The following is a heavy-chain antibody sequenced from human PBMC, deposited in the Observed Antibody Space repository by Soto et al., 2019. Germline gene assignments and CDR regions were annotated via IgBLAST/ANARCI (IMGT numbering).Heavy chain of an antibody. Sequence: GASVKVSCKASGGTFSSYAISWVRQAPGQGLEWMGGIIPIFGTANYAQKFQGRVTITADESTSTAYMELSSLRSEDTAVYYCARDGRREAVVVPAATRDYYYYGMDVWGQGTTVTVSS. D-gene: IGHD2-2*01. J-gene: IGHJ6*02. V-gene: IGHV1-69*13. CDR3: ARDGRREAVVVPAATRDYYYYGMDV. CDR2: IIPIFGTA. CDR1: GGTFSSYA.